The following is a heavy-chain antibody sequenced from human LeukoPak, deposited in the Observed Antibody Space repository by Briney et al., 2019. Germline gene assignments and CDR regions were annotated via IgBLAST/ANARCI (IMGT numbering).Heavy chain of an antibody. CDR2: INSDGSST. Sequence: PGGSLRLSCAASGFTFSSYWMHWVRQAPGKGLVWVSRINSDGSSTSYADSVKGRFTISRDNSKNTLYLQMNSLRAEDTAVYYCAKAANPRAARSYFDYWGQGTLVTVSS. J-gene: IGHJ4*02. V-gene: IGHV3-74*01. CDR1: GFTFSSYW. D-gene: IGHD6-6*01. CDR3: AKAANPRAARSYFDY.